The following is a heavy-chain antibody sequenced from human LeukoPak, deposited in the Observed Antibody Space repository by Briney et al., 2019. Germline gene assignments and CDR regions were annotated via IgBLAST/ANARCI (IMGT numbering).Heavy chain of an antibody. D-gene: IGHD1-26*01. V-gene: IGHV3-21*01. J-gene: IGHJ4*02. CDR2: ISSSSSYI. CDR1: GFTFSSYS. Sequence: GGSLRLSCAASGFTFSSYSMNWVRQAPGKGLEWVSSISSSSSYIYYADSVKGRFTISRDNAKNSLYLQMNSLRAEDTAVYYCARESLELRELPLDYWGQGTLVTVSS. CDR3: ARESLELRELPLDY.